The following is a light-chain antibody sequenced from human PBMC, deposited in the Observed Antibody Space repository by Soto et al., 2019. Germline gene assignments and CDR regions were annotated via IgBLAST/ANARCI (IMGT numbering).Light chain of an antibody. V-gene: IGLV6-57*01. J-gene: IGLJ3*02. Sequence: NFMLTQPHSVSESPGKTVIISCTRSSGSIASNYVQWYQQRPGSSPTTVIYEDNQRPSGVPDRFSGSIDSTSNSASLTIPGLETEDEAYYYCQSYDATNQVFGGGTKLTVL. CDR3: QSYDATNQV. CDR2: EDN. CDR1: SGSIASNY.